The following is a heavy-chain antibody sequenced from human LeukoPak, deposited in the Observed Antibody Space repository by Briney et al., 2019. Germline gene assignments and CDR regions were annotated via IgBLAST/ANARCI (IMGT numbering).Heavy chain of an antibody. J-gene: IGHJ4*02. D-gene: IGHD4/OR15-4a*01. CDR1: GFTFSSYE. Sequence: GGSLRLSCAASGFTFSSYEMNWVRQAPGKGLEWVSYISSSGSTIYYADSVKGRFTISRDNAKNSLYLQMNSLRAEDTAVYYCALTSARVAGYWGQGTLVTVSS. CDR2: ISSSGSTI. CDR3: ALTSARVAGY. V-gene: IGHV3-48*03.